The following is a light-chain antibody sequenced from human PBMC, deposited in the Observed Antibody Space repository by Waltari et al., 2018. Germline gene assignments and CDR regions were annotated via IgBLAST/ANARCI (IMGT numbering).Light chain of an antibody. CDR3: LQYNSHPWT. CDR1: QGISTY. J-gene: IGKJ1*01. Sequence: DIQMTQSPSSLSASAGDTVTITCRASQGISTYLHWYQQKPGKAPKRLIYAAISFGRWVPSRFSGSGSGTDFTLTISSLQPEDFATYYCLQYNSHPWTFGQGTKVEIK. CDR2: AAI. V-gene: IGKV1-17*01.